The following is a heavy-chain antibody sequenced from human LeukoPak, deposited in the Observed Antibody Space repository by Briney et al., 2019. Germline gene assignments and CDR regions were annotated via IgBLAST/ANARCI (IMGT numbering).Heavy chain of an antibody. CDR2: IYYSGST. V-gene: IGHV4-59*12. CDR3: ARRLRKRLRERAFDI. CDR1: GGSISSYY. J-gene: IGHJ3*02. Sequence: PSETLSLTCTVSGGSISSYYWSWIRQPPGKGLEWIGYIYYSGSTNYNPSLKSRVTISVDTSKNQFSLKLSSVTAADTAVYYCARRLRKRLRERAFDIWGQGTMVTVSS.